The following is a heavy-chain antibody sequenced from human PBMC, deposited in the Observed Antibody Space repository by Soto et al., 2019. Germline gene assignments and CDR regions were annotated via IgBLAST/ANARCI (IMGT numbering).Heavy chain of an antibody. CDR3: AKGLSNYYYYYGMDV. D-gene: IGHD4-4*01. CDR1: GFTFLLYA. J-gene: IGHJ6*02. Sequence: GGSLRLSCAASGFTFLLYAMSWVRQAPGKGLEWVSAISGSGGSTYYADSVKGRFTISRDNSTNTLYLQMNSLRAEDTAVYYCAKGLSNYYYYYGMDVRGQGTTVTVSS. CDR2: ISGSGGST. V-gene: IGHV3-23*01.